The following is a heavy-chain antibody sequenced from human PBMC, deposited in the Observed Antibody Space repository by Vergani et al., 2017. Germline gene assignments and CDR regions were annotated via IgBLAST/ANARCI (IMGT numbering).Heavy chain of an antibody. CDR1: GGSISSGGYY. CDR3: AREVMEGNGGYARRVPVYYFDY. CDR2: IYYSGST. V-gene: IGHV4-31*03. J-gene: IGHJ4*02. D-gene: IGHD5-12*01. Sequence: QVQLQESGPGLVKPSQTLSLTCTVSGGSISSGGYYWSWIRQHPGKGLEWIWYIYYSGSTYYNPSLKSRVTISVDTSKNQFSLKLSSVTAADPAVYYCAREVMEGNGGYARRVPVYYFDYWGQGTLVTVSS.